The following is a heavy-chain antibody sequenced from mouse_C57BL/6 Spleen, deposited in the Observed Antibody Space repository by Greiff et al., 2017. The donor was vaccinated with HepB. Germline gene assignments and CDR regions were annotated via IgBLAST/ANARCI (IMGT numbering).Heavy chain of an antibody. CDR1: GFTFSDYY. Sequence: EVQLVESEGGLVQPGSSMKLSCTASGFTFSDYYMAWVRQVPEKGLEWVANINYDGSSTYYLDSLKSRFIISRDNAKNILYLQMSSLKSEDTATYYCARGGVTTAYFDYWGQGTTLTVSS. V-gene: IGHV5-16*01. J-gene: IGHJ2*01. CDR3: ARGGVTTAYFDY. D-gene: IGHD1-2*01. CDR2: INYDGSST.